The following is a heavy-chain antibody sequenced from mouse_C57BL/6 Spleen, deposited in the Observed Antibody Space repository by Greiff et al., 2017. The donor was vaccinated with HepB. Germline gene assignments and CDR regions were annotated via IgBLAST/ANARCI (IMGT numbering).Heavy chain of an antibody. CDR2: IYPRDGST. J-gene: IGHJ3*01. CDR1: GYTFTSYD. CDR3: ARSRSCPY. Sequence: VKLVESGPELVKPGASVKLSCKASGYTFTSYDINWVKQRPGQGLEWIGWIYPRDGSTKYNEKFKGKATLTVDTSSSTAYMELHSLTSEDSAVYFCARSRSCPYWGQGTLVTVSA. V-gene: IGHV1-85*01.